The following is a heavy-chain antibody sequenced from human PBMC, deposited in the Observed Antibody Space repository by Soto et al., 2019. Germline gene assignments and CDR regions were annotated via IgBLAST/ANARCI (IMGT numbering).Heavy chain of an antibody. CDR2: ISGSSDYT. J-gene: IGHJ1*01. D-gene: IGHD6-13*01. CDR1: GFTFGHYG. V-gene: IGHV3-23*01. CDR3: AKDSLPGIAAAVTVY. Sequence: EVQLLESGGGLVQPGGSLRLSCVASGFTFGHYGMSWVRQAPGKGLEWVSVISGSSDYTDYTESVKGRFTISRDNSKNTLYLQMNSLTVNDTALYYCAKDSLPGIAAAVTVYWGQGTLVTVSS.